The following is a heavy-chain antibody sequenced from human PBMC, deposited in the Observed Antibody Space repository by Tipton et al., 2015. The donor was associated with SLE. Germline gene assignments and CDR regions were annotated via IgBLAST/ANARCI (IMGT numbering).Heavy chain of an antibody. CDR1: GGSINAYY. Sequence: TLSLTCSVSGGSINAYYWTWIRQPPGKGLEYIGYVYPSGGSDYNPSLSGRVTISFDTSKNQFSLRLTSVTAADTAVYYCARSEVVSALPDDWGQVTLVSVAS. V-gene: IGHV4-59*01. D-gene: IGHD2-21*01. CDR3: ARSEVVSALPDD. J-gene: IGHJ4*02. CDR2: VYPSGGS.